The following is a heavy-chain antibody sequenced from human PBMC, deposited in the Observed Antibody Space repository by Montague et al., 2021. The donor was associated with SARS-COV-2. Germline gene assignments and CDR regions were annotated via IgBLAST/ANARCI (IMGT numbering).Heavy chain of an antibody. V-gene: IGHV4-59*01. Sequence: SETLSLTCTVSGGSISSYYWSWIRQPPGKGLEWIGYIYYIGSTNYNPSLKSRVTISVDTSKNQFSLKLSSVTAADTAVYYCARWGLYGGNPGDGAFDIWGQGTMVTVSS. J-gene: IGHJ3*02. CDR2: IYYIGST. D-gene: IGHD4-23*01. CDR3: ARWGLYGGNPGDGAFDI. CDR1: GGSISSYY.